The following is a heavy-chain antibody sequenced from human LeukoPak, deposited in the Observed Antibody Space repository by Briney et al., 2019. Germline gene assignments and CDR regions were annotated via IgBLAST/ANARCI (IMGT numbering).Heavy chain of an antibody. J-gene: IGHJ4*02. CDR2: IYYSGST. V-gene: IGHV4-59*01. D-gene: IGHD6-13*01. CDR3: ARGSGYSSSWYYFDY. Sequence: SETLSLTRTVSGGSISSYYWSWIRQPPGKGLEWIGYIYYSGSTNYNPSLKSRVTISVDTSKNQFSLKLSSVTAADTAVYYCARGSGYSSSWYYFDYWGQGTLVTVSS. CDR1: GGSISSYY.